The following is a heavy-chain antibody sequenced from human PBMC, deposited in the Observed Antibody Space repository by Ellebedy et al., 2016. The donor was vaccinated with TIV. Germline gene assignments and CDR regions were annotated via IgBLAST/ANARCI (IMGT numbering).Heavy chain of an antibody. CDR3: TTDREGSGWLPPYYYYMDV. Sequence: GGSLRLSXAASGFTFSNAWMSWVRQAPGKGLEWVGRIKSKTDGGTTDYAAPVKGRFTISRDDSKNTLYLQMNSLKTEDTAVYYCTTDREGSGWLPPYYYYMDVWGKGTTVTVSS. CDR2: IKSKTDGGTT. J-gene: IGHJ6*03. V-gene: IGHV3-15*01. CDR1: GFTFSNAW. D-gene: IGHD6-19*01.